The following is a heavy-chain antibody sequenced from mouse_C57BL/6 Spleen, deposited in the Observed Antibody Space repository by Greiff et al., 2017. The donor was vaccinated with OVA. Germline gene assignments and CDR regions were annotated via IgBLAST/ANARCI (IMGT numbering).Heavy chain of an antibody. CDR1: GFTFSDYG. CDR2: ISSGSSTI. CDR3: AKYDYEGDAMDY. V-gene: IGHV5-17*01. Sequence: EVKVVESGGGLVKPGGSLKLSCAASGFTFSDYGMHWVRQAPEKGLEWVAYISSGSSTIYYADTVKGRFTISRDNAKNTLFLQMTSLRSEDTAMYYCAKYDYEGDAMDYWGQGTSVTVSS. D-gene: IGHD2-4*01. J-gene: IGHJ4*01.